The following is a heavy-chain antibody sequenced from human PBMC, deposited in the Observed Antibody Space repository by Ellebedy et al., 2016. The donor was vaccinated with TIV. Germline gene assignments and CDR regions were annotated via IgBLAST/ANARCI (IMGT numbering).Heavy chain of an antibody. D-gene: IGHD2-15*01. CDR3: AGYGWPANFDP. Sequence: GGSLRLSXAASGFTFSNFWMSWVRQAPGKGLEYVASIKQDGNEKYYVDSVKGRFTISRDNAKNSLYLQMNSLRAEDTAVYYCAGYGWPANFDPWGQGILVTVSS. V-gene: IGHV3-7*01. CDR1: GFTFSNFW. J-gene: IGHJ5*02. CDR2: IKQDGNEK.